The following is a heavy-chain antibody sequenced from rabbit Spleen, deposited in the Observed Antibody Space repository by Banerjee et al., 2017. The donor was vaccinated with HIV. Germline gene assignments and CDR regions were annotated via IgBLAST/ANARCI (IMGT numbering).Heavy chain of an antibody. CDR3: ARDVGSGFGYAFDL. D-gene: IGHD6-1*01. V-gene: IGHV1S45*01. J-gene: IGHJ4*01. CDR2: IYPSSGSST. CDR1: GFSFSSNYW. Sequence: QEQLEEAGGGLVQPGASLTLTCKASGFSFSSNYWPCWVRQAPGKGLEWFACIYPSSGSSTYAASWAKGRFTISKTSTTTVTLQTTSLTAADSAAYFCARDVGSGFGYAFDLWGQGTLVTVS.